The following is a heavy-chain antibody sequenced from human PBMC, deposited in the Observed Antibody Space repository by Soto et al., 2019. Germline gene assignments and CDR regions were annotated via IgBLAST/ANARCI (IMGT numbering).Heavy chain of an antibody. CDR3: ARYSVGSCYYTDYYYYRMDV. D-gene: IGHD3-3*01. J-gene: IGHJ6*02. CDR1: GYTFTSYD. Sequence: ASVKVSCKASGYTFTSYDINWVRQATGQGLEWMGWMNPNSGNTGYAQKFQGRVTMTRNTSISTAYMELSSLRSEDTAVYYCARYSVGSCYYTDYYYYRMDVWGQGTTVTVSS. CDR2: MNPNSGNT. V-gene: IGHV1-8*01.